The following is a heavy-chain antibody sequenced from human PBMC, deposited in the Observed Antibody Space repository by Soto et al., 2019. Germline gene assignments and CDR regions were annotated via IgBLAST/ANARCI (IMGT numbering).Heavy chain of an antibody. J-gene: IGHJ4*02. CDR1: GFTFSIYN. V-gene: IGHV3-48*01. D-gene: IGHD4-17*01. CDR3: ARGPLPGEYFLGY. CDR2: ISSSSSTI. Sequence: GGSLRLSCAASGFTFSIYNMNWVRQAPGKGLEWVSYISSSSSTIYYADSVKGRFTISRDNAKNSLYLQMNSLRAEDTAVYFCARGPLPGEYFLGYLGQGNLVTVSS.